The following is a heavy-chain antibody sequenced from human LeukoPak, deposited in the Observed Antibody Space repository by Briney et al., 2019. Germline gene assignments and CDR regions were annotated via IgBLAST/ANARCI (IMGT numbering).Heavy chain of an antibody. J-gene: IGHJ3*02. CDR2: IYHSGST. V-gene: IGHV4-38-2*02. D-gene: IGHD1-26*01. CDR1: GYSISSGYY. Sequence: PSETLSLTCTVSGYSISSGYYWGWIRQPPGKGLEWIGSIYHSGSTYYNPSLKSRVTISVDTSKNQFSLKLSSVTAADTAVYYCAREGVGATRAGAFDIWGQGTMVTVSS. CDR3: AREGVGATRAGAFDI.